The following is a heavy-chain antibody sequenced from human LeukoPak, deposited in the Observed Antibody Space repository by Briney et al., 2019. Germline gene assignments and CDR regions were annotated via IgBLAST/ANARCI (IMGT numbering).Heavy chain of an antibody. CDR1: GFTFSGYE. Sequence: GGSLRLSCAASGFTFSGYEMNWVHQAPGKGLEWVSYISSSASTIYYADSVKGRFTISRDNAKNSLYLQMNSLRAEDTAVYYCAREGCSSTSCYDYWGQGTLVTVSS. V-gene: IGHV3-48*03. J-gene: IGHJ4*02. CDR3: AREGCSSTSCYDY. CDR2: ISSSASTI. D-gene: IGHD2-2*01.